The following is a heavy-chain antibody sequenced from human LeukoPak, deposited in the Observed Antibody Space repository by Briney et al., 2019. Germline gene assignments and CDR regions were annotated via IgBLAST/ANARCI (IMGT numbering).Heavy chain of an antibody. Sequence: SETLSLTCTVSGGSISSSSYYWGWIRQPPGKGLEWIGSIYYSGSTYYNPSLKSRVTISVDTSKNQFSLKLSSVTTADTAVYYCARQDGGATSYWGQGTLVTVSS. CDR2: IYYSGST. V-gene: IGHV4-39*01. J-gene: IGHJ4*02. D-gene: IGHD1-26*01. CDR3: ARQDGGATSY. CDR1: GGSISSSSYY.